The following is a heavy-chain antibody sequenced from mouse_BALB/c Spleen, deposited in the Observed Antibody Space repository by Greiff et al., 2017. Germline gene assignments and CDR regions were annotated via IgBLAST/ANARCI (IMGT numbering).Heavy chain of an antibody. CDR3: ARWGKIRSGAMDY. V-gene: IGHV3-2*02. J-gene: IGHJ4*01. CDR1: GYSITSDYA. CDR2: ISYSGST. Sequence: EVQLVESGPGLVKPSQSLSLTCTVTGYSITSDYAWNWIRQFPGNKLEWMGYISYSGSTSYNPSLKSRISITRDTSKNQFFLQLNSVTTEDTATYYCARWGKIRSGAMDYWGQGTSVTVSS.